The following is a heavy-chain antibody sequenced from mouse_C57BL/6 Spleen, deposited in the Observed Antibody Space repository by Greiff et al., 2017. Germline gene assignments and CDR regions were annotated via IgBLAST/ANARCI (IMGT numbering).Heavy chain of an antibody. Sequence: EVQLVESGEGLVKPGGSLKLSCAASGFTFSSYAMSWVRQTPEKRLEWVAYISSGGDYIYYADTVKGRFTISRDNARNTLYLQMSSLKSEDTAMYYCTRWTRGDGPFDDWGQGTTLTVSS. D-gene: IGHD2-3*01. J-gene: IGHJ2*01. CDR2: ISSGGDYI. CDR3: TRWTRGDGPFDD. CDR1: GFTFSSYA. V-gene: IGHV5-9-1*02.